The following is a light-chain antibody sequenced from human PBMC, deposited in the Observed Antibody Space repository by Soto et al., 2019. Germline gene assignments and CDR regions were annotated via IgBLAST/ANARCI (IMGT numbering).Light chain of an antibody. J-gene: IGLJ2*01. V-gene: IGLV4-60*03. Sequence: QLVLTQSSSASASLGSSVKLTCTLTSGHSSYIIAWHQQQPGKAPRYLMKFEGSGSYNKGSGVPDRFSGSSSGADRYLTISILQSEDEADYYCETWDNNTRVFGGGTKLTVL. CDR1: SGHSSYI. CDR3: ETWDNNTRV. CDR2: FEGSGSY.